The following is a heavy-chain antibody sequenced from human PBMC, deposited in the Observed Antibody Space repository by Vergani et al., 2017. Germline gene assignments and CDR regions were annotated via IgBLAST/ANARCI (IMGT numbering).Heavy chain of an antibody. Sequence: EVQLVESGGGLVQPGGSLRLSCAASGFTFSSYWMSWVRQAPGKGLEWVANIKQDGSEKYYVDSVKGRFTISRDNAKNSLYLQMNSLRAEDTAVYYCARQTSYYYDRSGYFGDDAFDIWGQGTMVTVSS. J-gene: IGHJ3*02. V-gene: IGHV3-7*01. D-gene: IGHD3-22*01. CDR3: ARQTSYYYDRSGYFGDDAFDI. CDR2: IKQDGSEK. CDR1: GFTFSSYW.